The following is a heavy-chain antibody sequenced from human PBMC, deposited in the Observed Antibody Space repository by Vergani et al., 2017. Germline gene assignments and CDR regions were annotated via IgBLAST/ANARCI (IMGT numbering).Heavy chain of an antibody. CDR1: GFTFDDYA. CDR3: VKDIAASGNYWYFDL. Sequence: EVQLVESGGGLVKPGGSLRLSCAASGFTFDDYAMHWVRQAPGKGLERVSGINWNSDSIAYADSVKGRFTISRDNAKNSLYLQMNSLRAEDTALYYCVKDIAASGNYWYFDLWGRGTLVTVSS. D-gene: IGHD6-13*01. CDR2: INWNSDSI. V-gene: IGHV3-9*01. J-gene: IGHJ2*01.